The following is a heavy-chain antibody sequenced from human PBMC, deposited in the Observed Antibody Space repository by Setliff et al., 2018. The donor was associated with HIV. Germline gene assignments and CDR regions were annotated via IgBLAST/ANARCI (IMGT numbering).Heavy chain of an antibody. CDR1: GYSFTDYF. D-gene: IGHD1-1*01. Sequence: ASVKVSCKASGYSFTDYFIHWVRQAPGQGLEWMGWISPHNADTNIPQRFRGRVTMTRDTSINTAYLELGRLRSDDTAVYYCARQLSNSFDYWGQGALVTVSS. J-gene: IGHJ4*02. V-gene: IGHV1-2*02. CDR3: ARQLSNSFDY. CDR2: ISPHNADT.